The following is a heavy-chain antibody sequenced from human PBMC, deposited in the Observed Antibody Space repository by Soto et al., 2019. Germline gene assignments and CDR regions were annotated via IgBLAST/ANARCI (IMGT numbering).Heavy chain of an antibody. V-gene: IGHV3-7*01. CDR3: ARGLRGPDF. CDR1: GFTFSSYW. CDR2: IKQDGSEK. J-gene: IGHJ4*02. Sequence: PGGSLRLSCAASGFTFSSYWMSWVRQAPGKGQEWVANIKQDGSEKYYVDSVKGRFTISRDNAENTLYLQMNSLRAEETAVYYCARGLRGPDFWGQGTLVTVSS.